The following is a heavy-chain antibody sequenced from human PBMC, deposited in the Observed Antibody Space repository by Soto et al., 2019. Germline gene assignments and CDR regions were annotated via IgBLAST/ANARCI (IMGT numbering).Heavy chain of an antibody. D-gene: IGHD4-17*01. CDR1: GYTFTSYG. CDR3: ARDWVGDLAY. Sequence: QVQLVQSGGEVKQPGASVKVSCKTSGYTFTSYGISWVRQAPGQGLEWMGWISGYNVDTKYVQKFQGRVTLTTDTSTNTAYMEVRSLRSDDTAVYYCARDWVGDLAYWGQGTLVTVSS. CDR2: ISGYNVDT. J-gene: IGHJ4*02. V-gene: IGHV1-18*01.